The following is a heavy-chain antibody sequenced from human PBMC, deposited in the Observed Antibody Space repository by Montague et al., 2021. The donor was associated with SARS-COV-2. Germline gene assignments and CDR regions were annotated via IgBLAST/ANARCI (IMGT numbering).Heavy chain of an antibody. V-gene: IGHV4-34*01. CDR2: IHHGGST. CDR3: ARLGDGVVPSPILGVGPYYSYYYMDV. D-gene: IGHD3-10*01. J-gene: IGHJ6*03. Sequence: SETLSLTCAVHGGSFSTYSWNWIRQPPGKGLGWIGEIHHGGSTNYNPSLKSRVTISADTFKNQFSLKLTSVAAADTAVYCCARLGDGVVPSPILGVGPYYSYYYMDVWGKGTTVTVSS. CDR1: GGSFSTYS.